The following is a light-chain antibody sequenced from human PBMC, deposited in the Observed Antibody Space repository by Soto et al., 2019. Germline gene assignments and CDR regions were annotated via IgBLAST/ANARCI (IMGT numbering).Light chain of an antibody. CDR3: QKYNSAPLT. CDR2: DAS. CDR1: QDISNY. J-gene: IGKJ4*01. Sequence: DIQMTQSPSSLSASVGDRVTITCQASQDISNYLNWYQQKPGKAPKLLTYDASNLETGVPSRFSGSGSGTDFTLTISRLQPEDVATYYCQKYNSAPLTFGGGTKVDIK. V-gene: IGKV1-27*01.